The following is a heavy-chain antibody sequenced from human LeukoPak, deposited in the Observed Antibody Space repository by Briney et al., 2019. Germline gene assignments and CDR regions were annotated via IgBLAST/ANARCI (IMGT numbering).Heavy chain of an antibody. CDR2: IYPGDSDT. Sequence: GESLKISCKGSVYSFTSYWICWVRQMPGKGLEWMGIIYPGDSDTRYSPSLQGQVTISADKSISTAYLQWSSLKASDIAMYYGARLGNGIVDYWGQGTLVTVSS. J-gene: IGHJ4*02. CDR1: VYSFTSYW. V-gene: IGHV5-51*01. CDR3: ARLGNGIVDY. D-gene: IGHD2-8*01.